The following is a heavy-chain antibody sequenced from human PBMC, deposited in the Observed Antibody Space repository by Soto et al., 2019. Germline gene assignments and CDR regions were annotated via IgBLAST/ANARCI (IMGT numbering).Heavy chain of an antibody. D-gene: IGHD3-16*02. CDR1: GFTFTSSA. Sequence: ASVKVSCKASGFTFTSSAMQWVRQARGQRLEWIGWIVVGSGNTNYAQKFQERVTITRDMSTSTAYMELSSLRSEDTAVYYCAAATGAYDYVWGSYRYDAFDIWGQGTMVTVS. CDR3: AAATGAYDYVWGSYRYDAFDI. V-gene: IGHV1-58*02. J-gene: IGHJ3*02. CDR2: IVVGSGNT.